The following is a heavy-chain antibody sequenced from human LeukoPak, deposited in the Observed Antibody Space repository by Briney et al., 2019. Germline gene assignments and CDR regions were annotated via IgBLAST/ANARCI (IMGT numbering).Heavy chain of an antibody. D-gene: IGHD3-10*01. CDR2: ISAYNGNT. J-gene: IGHJ6*03. Sequence: GASVNVSCKASGYTFTSYGISWVRQAPGQGLEWRGWISAYNGNTNYAQKLQRRVTITTDTSTSPAYMELRSLRSDDTAVYYCARQHYYGSGSYYEPGFYYYYYMDVWGKGTTAAVSS. V-gene: IGHV1-18*01. CDR3: ARQHYYGSGSYYEPGFYYYYYMDV. CDR1: GYTFTSYG.